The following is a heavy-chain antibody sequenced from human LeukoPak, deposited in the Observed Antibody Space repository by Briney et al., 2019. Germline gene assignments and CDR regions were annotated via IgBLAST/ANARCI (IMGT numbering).Heavy chain of an antibody. V-gene: IGHV3-23*01. Sequence: GGSLRLSCAASGFTFSSCAMSWVRQAPGKGLEWVSAISGSGGSTYYADSVKGRFTISRDNSKNTLYLQMNSLRAEDTAVYYCAKSQTTVTTKGLRWFDPWGQGTLVTVSS. CDR3: AKSQTTVTTKGLRWFDP. J-gene: IGHJ5*02. CDR2: ISGSGGST. CDR1: GFTFSSCA. D-gene: IGHD4-17*01.